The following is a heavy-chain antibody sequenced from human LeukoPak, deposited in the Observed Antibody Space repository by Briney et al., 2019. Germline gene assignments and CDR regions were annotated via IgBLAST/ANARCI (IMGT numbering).Heavy chain of an antibody. V-gene: IGHV1-69*02. D-gene: IGHD3-22*01. J-gene: IGHJ4*02. CDR2: IIPILGIA. CDR3: ARGVDSYDSRGYYPRGSPTLPEAAY. CDR1: GGTFSSYT. Sequence: RASVKVSCKASGGTFSSYTISWVRQAPGQGLEWMGRIIPILGIANYAQKFQGRVTITADKSTSTAYMELSSLRSEDTAVYYCARGVDSYDSRGYYPRGSPTLPEAAYWGQGTLVTVSS.